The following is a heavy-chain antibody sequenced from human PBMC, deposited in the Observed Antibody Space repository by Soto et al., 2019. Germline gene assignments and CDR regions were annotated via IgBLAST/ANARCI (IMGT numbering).Heavy chain of an antibody. D-gene: IGHD2-8*01. CDR1: GGSFSGYY. CDR3: ARGGYCTNGVCSTSAEYFQH. J-gene: IGHJ1*01. V-gene: IGHV4-34*01. Sequence: ETLSLTCAVYGGSFSGYYWSWIRQPPGKGLEWIGEINHSGSTNYNPSLKSRVTISVDTSKNQFSLKLSSVTAADTAVYYCARGGYCTNGVCSTSAEYFQHWGQGTLVTVSS. CDR2: INHSGST.